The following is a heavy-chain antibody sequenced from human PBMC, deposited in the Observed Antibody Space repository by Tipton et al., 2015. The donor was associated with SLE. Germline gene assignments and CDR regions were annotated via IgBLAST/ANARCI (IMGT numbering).Heavy chain of an antibody. D-gene: IGHD1-26*01. CDR1: GFTFSNYW. CDR3: AKDRMGATRGYFDF. J-gene: IGHJ4*02. Sequence: SLRLSCAVSGFTFSNYWMSWVRQAPGKGLEWVSAISASGGSTNYADSVKGRFTISRDNSKNTLYLQMNSLRVEDTAVYYCAKDRMGATRGYFDFWGQGTLVTVSS. V-gene: IGHV3-23*01. CDR2: ISASGGST.